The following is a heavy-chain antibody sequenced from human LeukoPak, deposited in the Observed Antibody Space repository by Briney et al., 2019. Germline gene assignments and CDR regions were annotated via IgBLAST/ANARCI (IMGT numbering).Heavy chain of an antibody. CDR1: GFPFSNYG. J-gene: IGHJ3*02. CDR2: IPYDSSNY. D-gene: IGHD3-22*01. Sequence: GGSLRLSCAASGFPFSNYGMHWIRQTPGRGLEWVAVIPYDSSNYYYRDSVKGRFTISRDNSKNTLYLQMNSLRAEDTAVYYCAKDHSSSSTDSSGYYYDAFDIWGQGTMVTVSS. V-gene: IGHV3-30*18. CDR3: AKDHSSSSTDSSGYYYDAFDI.